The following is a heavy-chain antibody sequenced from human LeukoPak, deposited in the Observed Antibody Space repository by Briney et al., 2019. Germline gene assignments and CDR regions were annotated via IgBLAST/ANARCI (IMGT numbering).Heavy chain of an antibody. CDR3: ARPREEGTAMGLRAFDI. V-gene: IGHV5-51*01. CDR1: GYSFTTYW. D-gene: IGHD5-18*01. J-gene: IGHJ3*02. Sequence: GESLKISCKGSGYSFTTYWIGWVRQVPGKGLEWMGIIYPGDSDVRYSPSFQGQVTILADKSISTAYLQWSSLKAPDTAMYYCARPREEGTAMGLRAFDIWGQGTMVTVSS. CDR2: IYPGDSDV.